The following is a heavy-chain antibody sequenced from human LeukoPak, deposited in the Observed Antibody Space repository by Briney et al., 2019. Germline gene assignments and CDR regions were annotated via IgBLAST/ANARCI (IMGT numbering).Heavy chain of an antibody. CDR2: VSSSSSYI. V-gene: IGHV3-21*01. CDR3: ARVSRGVWGSYRDYYCYYMDV. CDR1: GFTFSSYS. J-gene: IGHJ6*03. Sequence: PGGSLRLSCAASGFTFSSYSMNWVRQAPGKGLEWVSSVSSSSSYIYYADSVKGRFTISRDNAKNSLYLQMNSLRAEDTAVYYCARVSRGVWGSYRDYYCYYMDVWGKGTTVTVSS. D-gene: IGHD3-16*02.